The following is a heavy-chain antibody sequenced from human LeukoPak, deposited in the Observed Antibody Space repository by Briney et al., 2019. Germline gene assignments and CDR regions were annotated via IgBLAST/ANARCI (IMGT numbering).Heavy chain of an antibody. J-gene: IGHJ4*02. CDR3: ARIPYSSSSGY. CDR2: ISSRSTYI. V-gene: IGHV3-21*01. CDR1: GFTFSSYS. D-gene: IGHD6-6*01. Sequence: GGSLRLSCAGSGFTFSSYSMNWVRQAPGKGLEWVSSISSRSTYIYHADSVKGRFTISRDNAKNSLFLQMNSLRAEDTAVYYCARIPYSSSSGYWGQGTLVTVSS.